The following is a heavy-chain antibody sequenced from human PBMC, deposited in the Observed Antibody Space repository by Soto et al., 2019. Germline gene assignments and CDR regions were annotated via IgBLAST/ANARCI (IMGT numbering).Heavy chain of an antibody. CDR1: GDTFSSSY. CDR3: ARRVAARIPVDT. D-gene: IGHD2-15*01. Sequence: QVQLVQSGAEVKKPGASVKVFCETSGDTFSSSYLHWVRQAPGQGLEWMGIINPTGGIARYSQKFQGRVTMSSDTYTGTAYMELRSLRSEDTAVYYCARRVAARIPVDTWGHGILVTVYS. J-gene: IGHJ5*01. V-gene: IGHV1-46*01. CDR2: INPTGGIA.